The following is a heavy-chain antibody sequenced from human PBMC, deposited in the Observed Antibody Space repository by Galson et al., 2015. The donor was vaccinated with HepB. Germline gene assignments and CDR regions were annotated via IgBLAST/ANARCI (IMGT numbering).Heavy chain of an antibody. J-gene: IGHJ5*02. Sequence: SVKVSCKASGYTFTSYGISWVRQAPGQGLEWMGWISAYNGNTNYAQKLQGRVTMTTDTSTSTAYMELRSLRSDDTAVYYCARNLGTYYDILWRGRGWFDPWGQGTLVTVSS. CDR1: GYTFTSYG. CDR2: ISAYNGNT. D-gene: IGHD3-9*01. CDR3: ARNLGTYYDILWRGRGWFDP. V-gene: IGHV1-18*01.